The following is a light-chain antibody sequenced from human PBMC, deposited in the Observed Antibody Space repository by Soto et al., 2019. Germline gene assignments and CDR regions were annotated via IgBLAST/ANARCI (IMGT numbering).Light chain of an antibody. CDR1: QSVISSY. V-gene: IGKV3-20*01. CDR2: GAS. Sequence: EIVLTQSPGTRSLSPVERATLSCRASQSVISSYLAWYQQKPGQARMLLIYGASSRATGIPDRFSGSGSGTDFTLTISRLEPEDVAAYSCQKYGCTPTTFGQGKRLEIK. J-gene: IGKJ5*01. CDR3: QKYGCTPTT.